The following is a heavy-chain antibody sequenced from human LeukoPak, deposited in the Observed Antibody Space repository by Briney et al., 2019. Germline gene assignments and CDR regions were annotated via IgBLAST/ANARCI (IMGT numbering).Heavy chain of an antibody. CDR1: GGSFSGYY. D-gene: IGHD5-12*01. V-gene: IGHV4-34*01. Sequence: SETLSLTCAVYGGSFSGYYWSWIRQPPGKGLEWIGEINHSGSTNYNPSLKSRATISVDTSKNQFSLKLSSVTAADTAVYYCARRRGRRWLQLEAPANNDAFDIWGQGTMVTVSS. J-gene: IGHJ3*02. CDR2: INHSGST. CDR3: ARRRGRRWLQLEAPANNDAFDI.